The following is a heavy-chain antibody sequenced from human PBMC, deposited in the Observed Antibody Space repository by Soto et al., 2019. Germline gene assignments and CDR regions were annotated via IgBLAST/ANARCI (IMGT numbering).Heavy chain of an antibody. D-gene: IGHD1-26*01. Sequence: QVQLVQSGTEVKKPGASVKVSCKASGYTVTDYYIHWVRQAPGQGLEWMGWIDPKNGGTIYAQKCQDRVTMTRDPSLSTAYMDLSRLTSDDTALYYCARDDYGIYPYWGQGTLVTVSS. CDR1: GYTVTDYY. V-gene: IGHV1-2*02. CDR3: ARDDYGIYPY. CDR2: IDPKNGGT. J-gene: IGHJ4*02.